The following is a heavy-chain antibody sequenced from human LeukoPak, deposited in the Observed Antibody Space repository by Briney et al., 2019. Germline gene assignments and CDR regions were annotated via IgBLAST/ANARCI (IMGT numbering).Heavy chain of an antibody. CDR1: GGSIIGTNW. D-gene: IGHD1-26*01. Sequence: SETLSLTCGVSGGSIIGTNWWSWVRQPPGQGLEWIGEISLAGQTNYNPSLNGRVTMSLDKSSNHLSLHLTSVTAADTATYFCSRESGPFCPFGYWGQGALVIVSS. V-gene: IGHV4-4*02. J-gene: IGHJ4*02. CDR3: SRESGPFCPFGY. CDR2: ISLAGQT.